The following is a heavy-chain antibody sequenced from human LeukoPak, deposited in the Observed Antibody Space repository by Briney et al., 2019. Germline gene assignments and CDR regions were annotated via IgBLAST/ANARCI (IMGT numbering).Heavy chain of an antibody. V-gene: IGHV4-59*01. J-gene: IGHJ3*02. D-gene: IGHD1-26*01. CDR1: GGSISSYY. CDR3: ARDRELWDAFDI. CDR2: IYYSGST. Sequence: PSETLSLTCTVSGGSISSYYWSWIRQPPGKGLEWIGYIYYSGSTNYNPSLKSRVTISVDTSKNQFSLKLSSVTAADTAVYYCARDRELWDAFDIWGQGTMVTVSS.